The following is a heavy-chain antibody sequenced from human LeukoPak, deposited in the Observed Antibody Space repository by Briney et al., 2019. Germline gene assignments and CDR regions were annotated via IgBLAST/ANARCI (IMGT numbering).Heavy chain of an antibody. D-gene: IGHD5-24*01. CDR2: IYNNAST. J-gene: IGHJ4*02. Sequence: NPSETLSLTCTVSGGSISSSSYYWGWIRQPPGKGLEWIGYIYNNASTSYSPSLKSRLFMSVDTSTNKVSLKLRSVTEADTAIYYCAREGRDGYNEYWGQGTLVIVSS. CDR3: AREGRDGYNEY. CDR1: GGSISSSSYY. V-gene: IGHV4-61*05.